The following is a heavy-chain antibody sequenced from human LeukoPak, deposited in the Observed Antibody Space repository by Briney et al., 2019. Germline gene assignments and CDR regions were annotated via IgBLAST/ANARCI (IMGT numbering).Heavy chain of an antibody. CDR2: INPNSGGT. CDR3: ARRLTGVDY. D-gene: IGHD7-27*01. Sequence: GASVKVSCKASGYSLTNYAMNWVRQAPGQGLEWMGWINPNSGGTNYAQNFQGRVTMTRDTSISTVYMELNSLRSDDTAVYYCARRLTGVDYWGQGTQVTVSS. CDR1: GYSLTNYA. J-gene: IGHJ4*02. V-gene: IGHV1-2*02.